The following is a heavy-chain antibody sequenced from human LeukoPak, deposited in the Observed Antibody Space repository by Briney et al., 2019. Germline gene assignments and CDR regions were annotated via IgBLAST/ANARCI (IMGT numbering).Heavy chain of an antibody. D-gene: IGHD6-13*01. CDR1: GGTFSSYA. CDR3: ASGYSSSWYTDDAFDI. Sequence: GASVTVSCTASGGTFSSYATSWVRQAPGQGLEWMGGIIPIFGTANYAQKFQGRVTITADESTSTAYMELSSLRSEDTAVYYCASGYSSSWYTDDAFDIWGQGTMVTVSS. V-gene: IGHV1-69*13. CDR2: IIPIFGTA. J-gene: IGHJ3*02.